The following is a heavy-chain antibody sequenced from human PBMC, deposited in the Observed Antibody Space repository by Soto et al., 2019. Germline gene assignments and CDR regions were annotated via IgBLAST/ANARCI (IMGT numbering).Heavy chain of an antibody. D-gene: IGHD5-12*01. CDR2: VDYSGST. CDR3: ARDRMSGYDPYFDY. CDR1: GGSISSGAYY. J-gene: IGHJ4*02. V-gene: IGHV4-31*03. Sequence: QVQLQESGPGLVKPSQTLSLTCTVSGGSISSGAYYWTWIRQHPGKGLEWIGYVDYSGSTYYNPSLKSRVSISVDTSNNQFSLNLNSVTATDTAVYYCARDRMSGYDPYFDYWGQGTLVTVSS.